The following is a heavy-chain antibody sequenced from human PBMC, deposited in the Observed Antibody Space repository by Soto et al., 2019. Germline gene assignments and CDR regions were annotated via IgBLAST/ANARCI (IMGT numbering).Heavy chain of an antibody. Sequence: HPGGSLRLSWATSGFILSDCAMNWVRQAPGKGLEWVSYISSSSSVIDYADSVKGRFTVSRDNARNSLYLQMNSLRAEDTAVYYCARDLSWGSNFYYYMDVRGKGPSVTVS. CDR2: ISSSSSVI. V-gene: IGHV3-48*01. CDR3: ARDLSWGSNFYYYMDV. D-gene: IGHD3-16*01. J-gene: IGHJ6*03. CDR1: GFILSDCA.